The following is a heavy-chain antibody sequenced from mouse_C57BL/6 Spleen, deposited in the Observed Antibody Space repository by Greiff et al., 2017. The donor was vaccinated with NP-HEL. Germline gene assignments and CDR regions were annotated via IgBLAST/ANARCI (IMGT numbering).Heavy chain of an antibody. D-gene: IGHD2-3*01. J-gene: IGHJ3*01. Sequence: EVQLVESGPGLVKPSQSLSLTCSVTGYSITSGYYWNWIRQFPGNKLEWMGYISYDGSNNYNPSLKNRISITRDTSKNQFFLKLNSVTTEDTATYYCAREEYDGYLWFAYWGQGTLVTVSA. CDR1: GYSITSGYY. CDR3: AREEYDGYLWFAY. V-gene: IGHV3-6*01. CDR2: ISYDGSN.